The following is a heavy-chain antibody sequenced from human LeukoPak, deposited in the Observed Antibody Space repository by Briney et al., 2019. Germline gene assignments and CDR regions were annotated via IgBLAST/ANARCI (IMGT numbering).Heavy chain of an antibody. V-gene: IGHV3-7*01. CDR1: GFTVSRYL. Sequence: GGSLRLSCAAAGFTVSRYLINCYRQTLRKGLEWVGHINQDAREINYVDSVRGRFTISRDNDKKSLHLQMNSLRAEDTAVYYCATDRENSDWQKRFDSWGQGTLVTVSS. J-gene: IGHJ4*02. D-gene: IGHD2-21*02. CDR2: INQDAREI. CDR3: ATDRENSDWQKRFDS.